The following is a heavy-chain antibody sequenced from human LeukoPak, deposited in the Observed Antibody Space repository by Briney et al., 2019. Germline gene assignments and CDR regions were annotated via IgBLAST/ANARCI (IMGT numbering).Heavy chain of an antibody. D-gene: IGHD5-12*01. V-gene: IGHV4-38-2*01. CDR3: ARLSGYDFTYYYYYMDV. J-gene: IGHJ6*03. CDR2: IYHSGST. Sequence: KTSETLSLTCAVSGYSISSGYYWGWIRQPPGKGLEWIGSIYHSGSTYYNPSLKSRVTISVDTSKNQFSLKLSSVTAADTAVYYCARLSGYDFTYYYYYMDVWGKGTTVTVSS. CDR1: GYSISSGYY.